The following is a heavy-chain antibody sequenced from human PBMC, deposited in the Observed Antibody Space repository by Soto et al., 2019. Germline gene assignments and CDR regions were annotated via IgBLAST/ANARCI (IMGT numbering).Heavy chain of an antibody. CDR2: IDQRSTYT. V-gene: IGHV3-21*05. D-gene: IGHD5-12*01. CDR3: ARRGQERAFIGYDHHGMDV. Sequence: PGGSLRLSCAASGFTFSSYGMHWVRQAPGKGLEWISYIDQRSTYTNYADSVKGRFTISRDNAKSSLYLQISSLRAEDTAVYYCARRGQERAFIGYDHHGMDVWGQGTTVTVS. CDR1: GFTFSSYG. J-gene: IGHJ6*02.